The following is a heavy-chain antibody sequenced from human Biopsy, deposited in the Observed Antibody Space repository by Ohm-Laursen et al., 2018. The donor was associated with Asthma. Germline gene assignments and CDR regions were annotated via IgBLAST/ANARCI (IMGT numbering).Heavy chain of an antibody. D-gene: IGHD6-13*01. Sequence: TLSLTCNVSGDSIIIGGHYWSWIRQHPGKGLEWIGHIYFSGSAKYNPSLESRVTVSADTSKNQFSLKLTSVTAADTAVYYCVRGSSSWHHGPFHYYYGLDVWGQGTTATVSS. CDR3: VRGSSSWHHGPFHYYYGLDV. CDR1: GDSIIIGGHY. V-gene: IGHV4-31*03. CDR2: IYFSGSA. J-gene: IGHJ6*02.